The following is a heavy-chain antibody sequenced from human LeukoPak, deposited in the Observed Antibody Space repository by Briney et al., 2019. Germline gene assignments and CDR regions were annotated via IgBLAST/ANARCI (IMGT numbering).Heavy chain of an antibody. Sequence: GESLKISCKGSGYSFTSYWIGWVRQMPGKGLEWMGIIYPGDSDTRYSPSFQGQVTISADKSISTAYLQWSSLKASDTAMYCCASLYSSSWYNAAFDIWGQGTMVTVSS. CDR1: GYSFTSYW. CDR3: ASLYSSSWYNAAFDI. CDR2: IYPGDSDT. J-gene: IGHJ3*02. D-gene: IGHD6-13*01. V-gene: IGHV5-51*01.